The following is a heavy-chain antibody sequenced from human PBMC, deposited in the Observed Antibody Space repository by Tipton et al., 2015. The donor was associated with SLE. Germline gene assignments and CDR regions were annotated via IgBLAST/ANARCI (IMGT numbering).Heavy chain of an antibody. CDR2: ISAYNGNT. Sequence: QSGAEVKKPGASVKVCCKASGYTFTSYGISWVRQAPGQGLEWMGWISAYNGNTNYAQKLQGRVTMTTDTSTSTAYMELRSLRSDDTAVYYRARDRELGMGGGPYYYYGMDVWGQGTTVTVSS. V-gene: IGHV1-18*01. J-gene: IGHJ6*02. CDR1: GYTFTSYG. D-gene: IGHD7-27*01. CDR3: ARDRELGMGGGPYYYYGMDV.